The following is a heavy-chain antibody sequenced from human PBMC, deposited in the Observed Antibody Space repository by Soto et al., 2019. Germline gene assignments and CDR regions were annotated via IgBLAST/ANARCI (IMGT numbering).Heavy chain of an antibody. CDR3: ARDRSRRDGLSPNGFDP. J-gene: IGHJ5*02. CDR1: GFTFSSYN. Sequence: DVQLVESGGGLVKPGGSLRLSCAASGFTFSSYNMNWVRQAPGKGLEWVSSISAVSTYMYYADSVKGRFTISRDNDKNSLYLQMNSLRAEVSAVYYCARDRSRRDGLSPNGFDPWGQGTLVTVSA. CDR2: ISAVSTYM. V-gene: IGHV3-21*06. D-gene: IGHD4-17*01.